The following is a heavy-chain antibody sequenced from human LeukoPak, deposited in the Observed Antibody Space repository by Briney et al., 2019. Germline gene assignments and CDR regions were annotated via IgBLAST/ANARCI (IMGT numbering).Heavy chain of an antibody. D-gene: IGHD1-26*01. CDR1: GYSFTSYG. J-gene: IGHJ4*02. Sequence: ASVRVSCKASGYSFTSYGISWVRQAPGQGLEWMGWISAYNGNTKYAQNLQGRVTMTTDTSTSTAYMELRSLRSDDTAVYYCARDSLSWGASSYFDYWGQGTLVTVSS. V-gene: IGHV1-18*01. CDR2: ISAYNGNT. CDR3: ARDSLSWGASSYFDY.